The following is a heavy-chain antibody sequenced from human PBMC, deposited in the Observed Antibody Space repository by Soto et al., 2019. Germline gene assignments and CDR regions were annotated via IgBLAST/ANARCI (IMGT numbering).Heavy chain of an antibody. V-gene: IGHV4-34*01. J-gene: IGHJ6*02. CDR2: INHSGST. CDR3: ARKKVTAIYYGMDV. D-gene: IGHD2-21*02. Sequence: SETLSLTCAVYGGSFSGYYWSWIRQRPGKGLEWIGEINHSGSTNYNPSLKSRVTISVDTSKNQFSLKLSSVTAADTAVYYCARKKVTAIYYGMDVWGQGTTVTVSS. CDR1: GGSFSGYY.